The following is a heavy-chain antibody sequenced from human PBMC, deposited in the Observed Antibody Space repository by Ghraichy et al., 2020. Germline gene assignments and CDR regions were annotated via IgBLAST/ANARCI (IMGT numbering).Heavy chain of an antibody. CDR3: ARDLSSPYYGMDV. CDR1: GFTFSRHD. J-gene: IGHJ6*02. CDR2: ISSSSLTI. V-gene: IGHV3-48*02. Sequence: GGSLRLSCAVSGFTFSRHDMSWVRQAPGKGLEWISYISSSSLTIFYADSVKGRFTISRDNAKNSVYLQMNTLRDEDTAVYYCARDLSSPYYGMDVWGQGTTGTVS.